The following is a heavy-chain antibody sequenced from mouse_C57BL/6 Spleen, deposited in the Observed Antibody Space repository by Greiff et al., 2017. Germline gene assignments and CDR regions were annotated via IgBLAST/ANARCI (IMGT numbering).Heavy chain of an antibody. CDR1: GYTFTSYW. D-gene: IGHD2-4*01. CDR2: IDPSDSYT. CDR3: ARSYDYDCFDY. J-gene: IGHJ2*01. Sequence: QVQLQQPGAELVMPGASVKLSCKASGYTFTSYWMHWVKQRPGQGLEWIGEIDPSDSYTNYNQKFKGKSTLTVDKSSSTAYMQLSSLTSEDSAVYYCARSYDYDCFDYWGQGTTLTVSS. V-gene: IGHV1-69*01.